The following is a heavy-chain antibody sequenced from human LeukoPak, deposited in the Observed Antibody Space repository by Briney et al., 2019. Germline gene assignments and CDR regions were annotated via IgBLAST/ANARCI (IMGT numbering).Heavy chain of an antibody. Sequence: SETLSLTCTVSGGSISSYYWSWTRQPPGKGLEWIGYIYYSGSTNYNPSLKSRVTISVDTSKNQFSLKLSSVTAADTAVYYCARGVVDYGDYDYWGQGTLVTVSS. CDR3: ARGVVDYGDYDY. CDR1: GGSISSYY. D-gene: IGHD4-17*01. CDR2: IYYSGST. J-gene: IGHJ4*02. V-gene: IGHV4-59*12.